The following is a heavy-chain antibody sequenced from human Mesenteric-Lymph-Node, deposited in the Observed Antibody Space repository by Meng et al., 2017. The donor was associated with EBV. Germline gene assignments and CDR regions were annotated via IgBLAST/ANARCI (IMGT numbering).Heavy chain of an antibody. CDR2: IFWDDDK. V-gene: IGHV2-5*02. Sequence: ITVGESGPTLVKPTQTLALVCRLSGFFLSSSGVGVGWNRQPPGKAPEWLALIFWDDDKRYSLSLRSRPAVTKDTSKNQVVLKMTDMDPADTATYYCAYRLYAIIRNWGQGTLVTVSS. J-gene: IGHJ4*02. D-gene: IGHD5/OR15-5a*01. CDR3: AYRLYAIIRN. CDR1: GFFLSSSGVG.